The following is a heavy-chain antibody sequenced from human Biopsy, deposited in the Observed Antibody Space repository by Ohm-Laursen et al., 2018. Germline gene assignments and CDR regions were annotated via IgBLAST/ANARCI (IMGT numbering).Heavy chain of an antibody. CDR3: ARAKLEPVYYYYGMDV. J-gene: IGHJ6*02. CDR1: GGTFTNYA. D-gene: IGHD1-1*01. V-gene: IGHV1-69*13. CDR2: IIPIFGTA. Sequence: GASVKVSCNASGGTFTNYAISWVRQAPGQGLEWMGGIIPIFGTANYAQKFQGRVTITADESTSTAYMELSSLRSDDTAVYYCARAKLEPVYYYYGMDVWGQGTTVTVSS.